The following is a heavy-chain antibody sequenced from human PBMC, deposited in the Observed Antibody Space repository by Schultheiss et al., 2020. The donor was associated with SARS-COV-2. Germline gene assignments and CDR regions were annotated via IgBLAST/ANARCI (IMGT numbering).Heavy chain of an antibody. J-gene: IGHJ4*02. Sequence: GESLKISCAASGFTFSSYAMSWVRQAPGKGLEWVSAISGSGGSTYYADSVKGRFTISRDNSKNTLSLQMNSLRAEDTAVYYCANLGVYGYEYASSVDYGPPRDDGGQGTLVTVSS. CDR3: ANLGVYGYEYASSVDYGPPRDD. CDR1: GFTFSSYA. D-gene: IGHD3-22*01. CDR2: ISGSGGST. V-gene: IGHV3-23*01.